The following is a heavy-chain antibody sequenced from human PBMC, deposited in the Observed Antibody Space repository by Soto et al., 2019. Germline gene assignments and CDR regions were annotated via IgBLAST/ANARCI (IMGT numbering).Heavy chain of an antibody. CDR3: AKDITQSTLRGRSYYYYYYGMDV. J-gene: IGHJ6*02. CDR2: ISWDGGST. CDR1: GFTFDDYA. D-gene: IGHD3-16*01. V-gene: IGHV3-43D*04. Sequence: PGGSLRLSCAASGFTFDDYAMHWVRQAPGKGLGWVSLISWDGGSTYYADSVKGRFTISRDNSKNSLYLQMNSLRAEDTALYYCAKDITQSTLRGRSYYYYYYGMDVWGQGTTVTVSS.